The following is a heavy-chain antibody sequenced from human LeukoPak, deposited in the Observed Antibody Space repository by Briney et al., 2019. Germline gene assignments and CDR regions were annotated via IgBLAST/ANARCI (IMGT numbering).Heavy chain of an antibody. J-gene: IGHJ4*02. CDR3: AKALEYQLLYGVDY. V-gene: IGHV3-30*18. CDR1: GFTFSSYG. Sequence: PGRSLRLSCAASGFTFSSYGMHWVRQAPGKGLEWGAGISYDGSNKYYADSVKGRFTISRDNSKNTLYLQMNSLRAEDTAVYYCAKALEYQLLYGVDYWGQGTLVTVSS. CDR2: ISYDGSNK. D-gene: IGHD2-2*02.